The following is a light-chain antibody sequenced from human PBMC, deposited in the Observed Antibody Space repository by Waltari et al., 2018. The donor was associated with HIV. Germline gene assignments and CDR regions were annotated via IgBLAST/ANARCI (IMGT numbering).Light chain of an antibody. CDR1: QTSSRW. V-gene: IGKV1-5*03. Sequence: DIQMTQSPSTLSASVGDRVTITCRASQTSSRWLAWYQQKPGKAPKLLIYKASSLESGVPSRFSGSGSGTDFTLTISILQPDDFATYYCLQYKDFPLTFGGGTKVEIK. CDR3: LQYKDFPLT. CDR2: KAS. J-gene: IGKJ4*01.